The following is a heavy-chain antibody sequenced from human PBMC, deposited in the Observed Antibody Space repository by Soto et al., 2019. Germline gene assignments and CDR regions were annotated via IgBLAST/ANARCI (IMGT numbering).Heavy chain of an antibody. CDR1: GSTSRSFT. V-gene: IGHV3-21*01. CDR3: TRDVSLDSSARGWFEP. Sequence: PGGSLRLSCAASGSTSRSFTMNWVRQAPGEGLEWVSTISSNSAYIYYTDALRGRFTISRDNAKNSLHLQMNSLRAEDTAVYYCTRDVSLDSSARGWFEPSGPGPLVTVSS. D-gene: IGHD6-13*01. J-gene: IGHJ5*02. CDR2: ISSNSAYI.